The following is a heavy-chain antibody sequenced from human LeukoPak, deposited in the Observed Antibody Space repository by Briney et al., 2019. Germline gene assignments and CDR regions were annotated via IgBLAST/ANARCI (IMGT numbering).Heavy chain of an antibody. J-gene: IGHJ6*03. Sequence: GGSLRLSCAASGFTFSSYSMNWVRQAPGKGLEWVSGIRNGGNTHYADSVKGRFTISRDNAKNSLYLQMNSLRAEDTALYYCTRGIVVVVAANYHYYMDVWGKGTTVTVSS. CDR2: IRNGGNT. CDR3: TRGIVVVVAANYHYYMDV. D-gene: IGHD2-15*01. CDR1: GFTFSSYS. V-gene: IGHV3-20*04.